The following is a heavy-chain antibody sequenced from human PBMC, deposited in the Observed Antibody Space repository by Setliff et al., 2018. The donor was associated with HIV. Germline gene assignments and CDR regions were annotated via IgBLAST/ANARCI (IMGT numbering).Heavy chain of an antibody. J-gene: IGHJ3*02. CDR1: GFTFTNAW. CDR3: SGMGVEVPAVRSDI. V-gene: IGHV3-15*01. Sequence: PGGSLRLSCAASGFTFTNAWMTWVRQAPGKGLEWLGRIQSNSIGGTILYGASVKGRFTISRDDSTNTLYLQMNSLKTEDTAVYYCSGMGVEVPAVRSDIWGQGTMVTVSS. D-gene: IGHD2-2*01. CDR2: IQSNSIGGTI.